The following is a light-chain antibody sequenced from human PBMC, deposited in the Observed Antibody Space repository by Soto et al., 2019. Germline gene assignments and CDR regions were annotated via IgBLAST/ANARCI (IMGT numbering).Light chain of an antibody. V-gene: IGLV1-44*01. J-gene: IGLJ3*02. Sequence: QSVLTQPPSASGTPGQSVTISGSGSSSNIGSNTVNWYQQLPGTAPKLLIYNNNQRPSGVPDRFSGSKSGTSASLAISGLQSEDEADYYCAAWDDSLNGWVFGGGTKLTVL. CDR3: AAWDDSLNGWV. CDR1: SSNIGSNT. CDR2: NNN.